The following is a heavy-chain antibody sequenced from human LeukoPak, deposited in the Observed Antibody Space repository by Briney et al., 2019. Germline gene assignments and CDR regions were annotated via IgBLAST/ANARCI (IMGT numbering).Heavy chain of an antibody. J-gene: IGHJ4*02. CDR2: INPNSGGT. CDR1: GGTFSSYA. V-gene: IGHV1-2*02. D-gene: IGHD5-12*01. CDR3: ARLRGYSGPFDY. Sequence: GASVKVSCKASGGTFSSYAISWVRQAPGQGLEWMGWINPNSGGTNYAQKFQGRVTMTRDTSISTAYMELSRLRSDDTAVYYCARLRGYSGPFDYWGQGTLVTVSS.